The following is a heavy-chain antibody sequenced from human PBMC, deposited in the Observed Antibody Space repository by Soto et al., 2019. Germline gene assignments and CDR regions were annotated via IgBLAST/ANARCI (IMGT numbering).Heavy chain of an antibody. CDR3: ARGLITGSHYSGGWYYFDS. D-gene: IGHD6-19*01. Sequence: SETLSLTCAVYGESFSGHIWTWIRQTPGKGLQWIGQINHSGGASYNPSLKSRVTISVHTSNSQFSLELSSVTAADTAVYYCARGLITGSHYSGGWYYFDSWGQGTQVT. V-gene: IGHV4-34*01. CDR2: INHSGGA. CDR1: GESFSGHI. J-gene: IGHJ4*02.